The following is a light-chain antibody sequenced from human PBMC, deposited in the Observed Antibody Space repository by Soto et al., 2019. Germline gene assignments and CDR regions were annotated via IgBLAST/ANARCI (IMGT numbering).Light chain of an antibody. CDR3: SSYTSSGTYV. CDR1: DSDIGGYDH. Sequence: QSALTQPASVSASPGQSIAISCTGTDSDIGGYDHVSWYQQHPGKAPKLLIYDVTNRPSGVSSRFSGSKAGRTASLTISGLQTEDEADYFCSSYTSSGTYVFGTGTKVTVL. V-gene: IGLV2-14*03. J-gene: IGLJ1*01. CDR2: DVT.